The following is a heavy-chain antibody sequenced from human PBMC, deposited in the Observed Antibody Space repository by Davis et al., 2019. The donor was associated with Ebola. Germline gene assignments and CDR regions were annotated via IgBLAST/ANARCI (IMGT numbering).Heavy chain of an antibody. CDR1: GFTFSSYA. Sequence: GGSLRLSCAASGFTFSSYAMHWVRQAPGKGLEWVANIKQDGSEKYYVDSVKGRFTISRDNAKNSLYLQMNSLRAEDTAVYYCAVTPKYWYYFDYWGQGTLVTVSS. D-gene: IGHD2-8*02. CDR2: IKQDGSEK. V-gene: IGHV3-7*01. J-gene: IGHJ4*02. CDR3: AVTPKYWYYFDY.